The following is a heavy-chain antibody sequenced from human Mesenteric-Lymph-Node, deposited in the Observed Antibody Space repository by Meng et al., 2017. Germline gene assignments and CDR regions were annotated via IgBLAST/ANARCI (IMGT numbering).Heavy chain of an antibody. CDR3: ARDWLGYGVT. D-gene: IGHD5-18*01. CDR2: VYTTGST. Sequence: SCTVSGGSITRGNFYWSWIRQPAGKGLEWIGRVYTTGSTNYNPSLKSRVSISLDTSKNQFSLNLSSVTAADTAVYFCARDWLGYGVTWGQGALVTVSS. CDR1: GGSITRGNFY. J-gene: IGHJ5*02. V-gene: IGHV4-61*02.